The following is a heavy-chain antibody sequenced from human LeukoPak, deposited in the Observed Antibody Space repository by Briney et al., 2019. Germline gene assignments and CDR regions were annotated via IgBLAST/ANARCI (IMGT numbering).Heavy chain of an antibody. D-gene: IGHD6-6*01. CDR3: ARDPSQSYYTDV. CDR2: INPKSGGT. J-gene: IGHJ6*03. V-gene: IGHV1-2*02. Sequence: ASVKVSCKASGYIFTSYYIHWVRQAPGQGLEWMGYINPKSGGTKYAQKFQGRFTMTRDTSISTAYMELSRLRSDDTAVYYCARDPSQSYYTDVWGKGTTVIVSS. CDR1: GYIFTSYY.